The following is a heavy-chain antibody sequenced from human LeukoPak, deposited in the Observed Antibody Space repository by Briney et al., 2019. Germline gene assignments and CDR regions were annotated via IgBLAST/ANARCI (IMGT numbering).Heavy chain of an antibody. D-gene: IGHD2-2*02. V-gene: IGHV1-69*05. J-gene: IGHJ6*03. Sequence: SVKVSCKASGGTFSSYAISWVRPAPGQGLEWMGGIITIFGTANYAQKFQGRVTITTDESTSTAYMELSSLRSEDTAVYYCARDLLSDVRSPAAIRYHYYYMDVWGKGTTVTVSS. CDR2: IITIFGTA. CDR3: ARDLLSDVRSPAAIRYHYYYMDV. CDR1: GGTFSSYA.